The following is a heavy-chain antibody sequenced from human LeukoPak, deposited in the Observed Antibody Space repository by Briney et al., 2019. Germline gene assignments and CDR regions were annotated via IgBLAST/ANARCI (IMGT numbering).Heavy chain of an antibody. CDR1: GFTFSRYA. V-gene: IGHV3-7*05. Sequence: GGSLRLSCAASGFTFSRYAMHWVRQAPGKGLQWVANIKQDGSQKYYVDSVKGRFTISRDNAKNSLFLQMDSLRVEDTAVYYCAKVIAARPAWGQGILVTVSS. D-gene: IGHD6-6*01. J-gene: IGHJ5*02. CDR2: IKQDGSQK. CDR3: AKVIAARPA.